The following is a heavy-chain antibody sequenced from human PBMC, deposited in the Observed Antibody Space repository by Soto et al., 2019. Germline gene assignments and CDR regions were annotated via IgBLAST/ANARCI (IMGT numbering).Heavy chain of an antibody. Sequence: GSLRLSCAASGFTFSSYGMHWVRQAPGKGLEWVAVIWYDGSNKYYADSVKGRFTISRDNSKNTLYLQMNSLRAEDTAVYYRARDAFKDTAMVTQLNYWGQGTLVTVSS. CDR2: IWYDGSNK. V-gene: IGHV3-33*01. CDR1: GFTFSSYG. J-gene: IGHJ4*02. CDR3: ARDAFKDTAMVTQLNY. D-gene: IGHD5-18*01.